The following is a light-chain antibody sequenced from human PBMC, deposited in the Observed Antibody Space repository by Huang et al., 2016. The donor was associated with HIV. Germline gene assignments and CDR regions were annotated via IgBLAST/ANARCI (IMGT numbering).Light chain of an antibody. J-gene: IGKJ2*01. CDR1: QSVGSK. Sequence: DTVMTQTPATLSVSPGARATLSCRASQSVGSKLAWFQQKPGHAPRPLIHGASTRATGIPARFSGRWSGTEFTLTISSLQSEDFAVYYCQQYNNWPYTFGQGTKLEIK. CDR2: GAS. V-gene: IGKV3-15*01. CDR3: QQYNNWPYT.